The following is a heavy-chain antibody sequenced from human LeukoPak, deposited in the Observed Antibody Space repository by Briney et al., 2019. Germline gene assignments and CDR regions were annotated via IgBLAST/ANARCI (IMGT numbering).Heavy chain of an antibody. V-gene: IGHV1-69*04. CDR3: AREDEVSKKPFDY. D-gene: IGHD1-14*01. CDR2: IIPIFGIA. J-gene: IGHJ4*02. CDR1: GGTFSSYA. Sequence: SVKVSCKASGGTFSSYAISRVRQAPGQGLEWMGRIIPIFGIANYAQKFQGRVTITADKSTSTAYMELSSLRSEDTAVYYCAREDEVSKKPFDYWGQGTLVTVSS.